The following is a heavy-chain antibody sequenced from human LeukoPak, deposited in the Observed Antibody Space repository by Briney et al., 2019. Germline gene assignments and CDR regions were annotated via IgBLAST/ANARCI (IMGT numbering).Heavy chain of an antibody. V-gene: IGHV4-4*08. D-gene: IGHD2-8*01. CDR1: GFTVSSNY. Sequence: RPGGSLRLSCAASGFTVSSNYMSWVRQPPGKGLEWIGHIRSSGSPNYNPPLKSRVTISVDTSKNQFSLKLSSVTAADTAVYYCARDILTSGPTIGLFDYWGQGTLVTVSS. CDR2: IRSSGSP. CDR3: ARDILTSGPTIGLFDY. J-gene: IGHJ4*02.